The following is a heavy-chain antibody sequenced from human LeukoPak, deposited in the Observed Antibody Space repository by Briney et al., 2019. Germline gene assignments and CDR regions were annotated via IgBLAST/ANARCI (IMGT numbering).Heavy chain of an antibody. J-gene: IGHJ4*02. CDR3: ARDHRLDEGYFDY. V-gene: IGHV1-2*02. CDR2: INPNSGGT. Sequence: ASVKVSCKASGYTFTDYYMHWVRQAPGQGLEWMGWINPNSGGTNYAQKFQGRVTMTRDTPISTAYMELSRLRSDDTAVYYCARDHRLDEGYFDYWGQGTLVTVSS. D-gene: IGHD6-19*01. CDR1: GYTFTDYY.